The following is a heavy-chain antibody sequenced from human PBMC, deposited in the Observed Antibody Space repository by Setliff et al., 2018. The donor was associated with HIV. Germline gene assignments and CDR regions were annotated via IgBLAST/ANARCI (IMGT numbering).Heavy chain of an antibody. CDR2: ISGSGSST. D-gene: IGHD1-20*01. J-gene: IGHJ3*02. CDR3: AKDRAYNWNDVVNVFDM. V-gene: IGHV3-23*01. Sequence: QPGGSLRLSCTASGIAFRSYDMSWVRQAPGKGLEWVSAISGSGSSTYYADSVKGRFTISRDTSKNTLYLQMKSLRAEDTAVYYCAKDRAYNWNDVVNVFDMWGQGTMVTVSS. CDR1: GIAFRSYD.